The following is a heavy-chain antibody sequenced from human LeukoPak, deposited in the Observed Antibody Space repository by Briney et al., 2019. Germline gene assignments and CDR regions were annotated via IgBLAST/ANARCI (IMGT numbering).Heavy chain of an antibody. CDR3: ARAITRGPMVRGAFDI. V-gene: IGHV1-69*13. D-gene: IGHD3-10*01. Sequence: SVKVSCKASGYTFTGYYMHWVRQAPGQGLEWMGGIIPIFGTANYAQKFQGRVTITADESTSTAYMELSSLRSEDTAVYYCARAITRGPMVRGAFDIWGQGTMVTVSS. CDR1: GYTFTGYY. CDR2: IIPIFGTA. J-gene: IGHJ3*02.